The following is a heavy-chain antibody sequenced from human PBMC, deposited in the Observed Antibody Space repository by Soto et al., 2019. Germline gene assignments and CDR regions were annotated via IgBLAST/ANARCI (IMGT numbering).Heavy chain of an antibody. J-gene: IGHJ4*02. D-gene: IGHD3-22*01. CDR1: GFTFSDNY. V-gene: IGHV3-11*01. CDR2: ISSSGSII. CDR3: ARDLGYYESDGYFDY. Sequence: GGSLRLSCAASGFTFSDNYMSWIRQTPGKGLEWVSYISSSGSIIYYADSVKGRFTISRDNAKNSLYLQMNSLRAEDTAVYYCARDLGYYESDGYFDYWGQGALVTVSS.